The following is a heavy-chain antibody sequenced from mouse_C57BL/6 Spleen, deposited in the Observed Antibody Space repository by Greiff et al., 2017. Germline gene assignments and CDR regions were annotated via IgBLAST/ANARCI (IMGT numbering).Heavy chain of an antibody. V-gene: IGHV1-64*01. CDR1: GYTFTSYW. J-gene: IGHJ2*01. D-gene: IGHD2-2*01. Sequence: QVQLQQSGAELVKPGASVKLSCKASGYTFTSYWMHWVKQRPGQGLEWIGMIHPNSGSTNYNEKFKSKATLTVDKSSSTAYMQLSSHTSADSAVYYCANAYDAFDYWGQGTTLTVAS. CDR3: ANAYDAFDY. CDR2: IHPNSGST.